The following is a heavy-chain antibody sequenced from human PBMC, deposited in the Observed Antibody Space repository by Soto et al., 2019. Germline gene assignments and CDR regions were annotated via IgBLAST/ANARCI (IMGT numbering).Heavy chain of an antibody. Sequence: GGSLRLSCVASGFTFENYAMSWVRQAPGRGLEWVSAISGSGGTTYYSDSVKGRFTISRDNSKNTVYLQMNDLRVEDAAEYFCAKDSWAIFGVPAGEYYAMDVWGQGTTVTVSS. D-gene: IGHD3-3*01. J-gene: IGHJ6*02. CDR1: GFTFENYA. V-gene: IGHV3-23*01. CDR2: ISGSGGTT. CDR3: AKDSWAIFGVPAGEYYAMDV.